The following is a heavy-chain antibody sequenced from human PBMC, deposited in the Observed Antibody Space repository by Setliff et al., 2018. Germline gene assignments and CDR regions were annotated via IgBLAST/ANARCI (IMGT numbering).Heavy chain of an antibody. Sequence: ASVKVSCKASGYTFTSYGISWVRQAPGRGLEWMAYTNTYNGDTYYAQQFQGRVTMTRDPSIGTAYMELSGLRSDDTAVYYCVRVGVDAIPAWGQGTMVTVSS. D-gene: IGHD2-21*01. V-gene: IGHV1-2*02. J-gene: IGHJ5*02. CDR2: TNTYNGDT. CDR3: VRVGVDAIPA. CDR1: GYTFTSYG.